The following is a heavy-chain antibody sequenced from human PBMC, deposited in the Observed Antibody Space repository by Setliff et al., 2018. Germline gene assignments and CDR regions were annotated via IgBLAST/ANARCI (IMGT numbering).Heavy chain of an antibody. J-gene: IGHJ4*02. CDR2: VLYSGTT. CDR3: ARTGTYRYFDY. Sequence: SETLSLTCTVSGASISGDSFYWAWIRQPPGKGLEWIGSVLYSGTTFYNPSLKSPVTISVDTSNNQFSLKLKSVTAADTAAYFCARTGTYRYFDYWGQGTQVTVSS. CDR1: GASISGDSFY. D-gene: IGHD1-1*01. V-gene: IGHV4-39*01.